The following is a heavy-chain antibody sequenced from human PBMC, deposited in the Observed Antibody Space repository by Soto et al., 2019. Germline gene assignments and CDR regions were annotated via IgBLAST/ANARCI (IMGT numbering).Heavy chain of an antibody. J-gene: IGHJ3*02. CDR2: IYFSGST. V-gene: IGHV4-39*01. CDR3: AAQRGGWYYAFDS. D-gene: IGHD6-19*01. CDR1: GGSITSSSYY. Sequence: PSETLSLTCTVSGGSITSSSYYWGWIRQPPGKGLEWIGSIYFSGSTYYNPSLKSRVTISVDTSKNQFSLKLSSVTAADTAVYYWAAQRGGWYYAFDSWGQGTMVNVSS.